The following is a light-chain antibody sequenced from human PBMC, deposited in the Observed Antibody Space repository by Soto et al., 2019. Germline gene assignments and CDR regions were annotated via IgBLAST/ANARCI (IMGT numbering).Light chain of an antibody. CDR1: YSDVGGYKH. CDR3: SSYTSSSTLYI. V-gene: IGLV2-14*01. Sequence: QSVLTQPASVSASAGQSITISCIGTYSDVGGYKHVSWYQQHPGKAPKLIIFEASNRPSGISNRFSGSKSGNTASLTISGLQADDEADYYCSSYTSSSTLYIFGTGTKVTVL. J-gene: IGLJ1*01. CDR2: EAS.